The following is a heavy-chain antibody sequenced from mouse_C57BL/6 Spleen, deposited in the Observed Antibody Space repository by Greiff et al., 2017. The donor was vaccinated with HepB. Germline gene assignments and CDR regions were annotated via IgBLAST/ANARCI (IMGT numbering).Heavy chain of an antibody. D-gene: IGHD2-2*01. J-gene: IGHJ2*01. Sequence: VQLQQSGAELVKPGASVKISCKASGYAFSSYWMNWVKQRPGKGLEWIGQIYPGDGDTNYNGKFKGKATLTADKSSSTAYMQLSSLTSEDSAVYFWARAGGYDDGYYFDYWGQGTTLTVAS. CDR1: GYAFSSYW. CDR3: ARAGGYDDGYYFDY. CDR2: IYPGDGDT. V-gene: IGHV1-80*01.